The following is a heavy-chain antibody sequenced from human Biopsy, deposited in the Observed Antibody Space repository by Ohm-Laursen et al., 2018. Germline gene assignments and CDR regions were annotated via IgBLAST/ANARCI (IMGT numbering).Heavy chain of an antibody. Sequence: GTLSLTCVVNGESSSGYFWNWIRQPPGKGLEWIGEINQSGSTKYNPSLKRRATLSADSPNSQFSLRLTSVTAADTAIYYCARGSGYFKLDVWGQGTTVTVSS. CDR1: GESSSGYF. CDR2: INQSGST. J-gene: IGHJ6*02. CDR3: ARGSGYFKLDV. D-gene: IGHD5-12*01. V-gene: IGHV4-34*01.